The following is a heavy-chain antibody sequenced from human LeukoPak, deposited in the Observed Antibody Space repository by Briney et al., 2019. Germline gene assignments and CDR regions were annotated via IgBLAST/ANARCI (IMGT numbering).Heavy chain of an antibody. CDR1: GGSISAFY. CDR3: ARDPSQHNYYALDV. Sequence: SETLSLTCTVSGGSISAFYWGWIRQPAGKGLEWIGRIHTNGNTNYNPSLQSRVTMPVDTSKNQFSLKVSSVTAADTAVYYCARDPSQHNYYALDVWGAGTTVTVSS. V-gene: IGHV4-4*07. J-gene: IGHJ6*04. CDR2: IHTNGNT.